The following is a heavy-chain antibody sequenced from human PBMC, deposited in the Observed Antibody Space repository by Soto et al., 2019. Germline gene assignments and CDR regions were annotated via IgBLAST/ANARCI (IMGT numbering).Heavy chain of an antibody. Sequence: QVQLQQWGAGLLKPSETLSLTCSVYGGSFSGYYWSWIRQPPGKGLEWIGEINLSGSTNYNPALKRRVTISVDPSKNQFSLKLSSVTAAATAVYYGARRGLAGDYWGKGTVVTGS. V-gene: IGHV4-34*01. CDR2: INLSGST. CDR3: ARRGLAGDY. D-gene: IGHD2-15*01. J-gene: IGHJ4*02. CDR1: GGSFSGYY.